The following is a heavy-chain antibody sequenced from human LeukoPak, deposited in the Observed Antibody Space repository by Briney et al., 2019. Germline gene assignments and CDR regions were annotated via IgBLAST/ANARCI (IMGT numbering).Heavy chain of an antibody. CDR1: GGTFSSYA. CDR2: IIPIFGTA. D-gene: IGHD3-22*01. Sequence: SVKVSCKASGGTFSSYAISWVRQAPGQGLEWMGGIIPIFGTANYAQKFQGRVTITADESTSTAYMELRSLRSDDTAVYYCARGFPPRRYYDSSGYYSYHFDYWGQGTLVTVSS. CDR3: ARGFPPRRYYDSSGYYSYHFDY. V-gene: IGHV1-69*13. J-gene: IGHJ4*02.